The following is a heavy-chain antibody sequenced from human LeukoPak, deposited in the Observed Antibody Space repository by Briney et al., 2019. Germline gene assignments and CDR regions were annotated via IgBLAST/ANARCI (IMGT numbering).Heavy chain of an antibody. CDR2: ITTSGTYI. J-gene: IGHJ4*02. CDR3: ARDPVGATTPDC. CDR1: GFTFTRFN. Sequence: PGGSLRLSCAASGFTFTRFNMNWVRQAPGKGLELVSSITTSGTYIYYADSVKGRFTISRDNAKNSLYLQMNSLRAEDTAVYYCARDPVGATTPDCWGQGALVTVSS. D-gene: IGHD1-26*01. V-gene: IGHV3-21*01.